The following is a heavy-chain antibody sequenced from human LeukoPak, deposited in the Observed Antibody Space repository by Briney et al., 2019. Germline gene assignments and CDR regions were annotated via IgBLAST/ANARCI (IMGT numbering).Heavy chain of an antibody. CDR1: GFTFSSYG. Sequence: GGSLRLSCAASGFTFSSYGMHWVRQAPGKGLEWVAFIRYDGSNKYYADSVKGRFTISRDNSKNTLYLQMNSLRAEDTAVYYCAKGTGGYGYVVYYFDYWGQGTLVTVSS. CDR3: AKGTGGYGYVVYYFDY. V-gene: IGHV3-30*02. CDR2: IRYDGSNK. J-gene: IGHJ4*02. D-gene: IGHD5-12*01.